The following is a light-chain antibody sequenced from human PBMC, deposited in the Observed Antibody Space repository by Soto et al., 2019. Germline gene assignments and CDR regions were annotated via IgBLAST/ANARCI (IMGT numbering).Light chain of an antibody. J-gene: IGLJ2*01. CDR1: SSDVGGYNY. Sequence: QSALTQPAPVSGSPGQSITISYTGTSSDVGGYNYVSWYQQHPGKAPKLMIYDVSNRPSGVSNRFSGSKSGNTASLTISGLQAEDEADYYCSSYTSSSTVVFGGGTKLTVL. CDR3: SSYTSSSTVV. CDR2: DVS. V-gene: IGLV2-14*01.